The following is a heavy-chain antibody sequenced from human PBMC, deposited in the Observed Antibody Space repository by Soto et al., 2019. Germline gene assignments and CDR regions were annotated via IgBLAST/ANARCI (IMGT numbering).Heavy chain of an antibody. Sequence: PGGSLRLSCAGSGFTFSTYSMSWVRQAPGKGLEWVSSITSSSSYIHYTDSVKGRFTISRDNAKNSLYLQMNSLRAEDTAVYYCARVPITTVSPPYYYYYMDVWGKGTTVTVSS. CDR2: ITSSSSYI. CDR1: GFTFSTYS. D-gene: IGHD4-4*01. J-gene: IGHJ6*03. CDR3: ARVPITTVSPPYYYYYMDV. V-gene: IGHV3-21*01.